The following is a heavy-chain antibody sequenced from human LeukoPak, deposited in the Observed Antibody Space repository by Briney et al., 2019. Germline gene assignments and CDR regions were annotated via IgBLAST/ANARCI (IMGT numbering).Heavy chain of an antibody. D-gene: IGHD2-21*02. V-gene: IGHV1-2*02. J-gene: IGHJ6*02. Sequence: ASVKVSCKASGYTFTGYYMHWVRQAPGQGLEWMGWINPNSGGTDYAQKFQGRVTMTRDTSISTAYMELSGLRSDDTAVYYCATLAYCGGDCYSGTPYYYYGMDVWGQGTTVTVSS. CDR2: INPNSGGT. CDR1: GYTFTGYY. CDR3: ATLAYCGGDCYSGTPYYYYGMDV.